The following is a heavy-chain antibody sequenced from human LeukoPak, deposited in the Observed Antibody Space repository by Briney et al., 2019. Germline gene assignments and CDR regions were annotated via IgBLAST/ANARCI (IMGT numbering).Heavy chain of an antibody. J-gene: IGHJ4*02. CDR1: GLTFSSCG. D-gene: IGHD3-22*01. CDR3: ARDPYYDNSGWDY. CDR2: IWHDGSNK. V-gene: IGHV3-33*01. Sequence: GGSLRLSCAASGLTFSSCGMHWVRQAPGKGLEWVAVIWHDGSNKYYADSVKGRFTISRDNSKNTLFLQMNSLRAEDTAVYYCARDPYYDNSGWDYWGQGTLVTVSS.